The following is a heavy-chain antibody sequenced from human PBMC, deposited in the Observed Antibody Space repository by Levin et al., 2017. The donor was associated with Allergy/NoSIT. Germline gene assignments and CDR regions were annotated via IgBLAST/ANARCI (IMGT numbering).Heavy chain of an antibody. Sequence: GASVKVSCAASGFTFSSYSMNWVRQAPGKGLEWVSSISSSSSYIYYADSVKGRFTISRDNAKNSLYLQMNSLRAEDTAVYYCARGDGIAARPEVDYWGQGTLVTVSS. CDR1: GFTFSSYS. D-gene: IGHD6-6*01. CDR3: ARGDGIAARPEVDY. CDR2: ISSSSSYI. J-gene: IGHJ4*02. V-gene: IGHV3-21*01.